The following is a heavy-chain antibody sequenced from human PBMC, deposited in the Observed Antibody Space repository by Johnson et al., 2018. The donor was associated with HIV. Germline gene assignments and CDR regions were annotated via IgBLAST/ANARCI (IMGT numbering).Heavy chain of an antibody. CDR1: GFTFSDYA. D-gene: IGHD3-16*02. J-gene: IGHJ3*02. CDR2: ISYDGSNK. Sequence: QVHLVESGGGVVQPGRSLRLSCAASGFTFSDYAMHWVRQAPGKGLEWVAVISYDGSNKYYPGSVKGRFTISRENAKNSLYLQMNSLRAGDTAVYYCARVGYHDAFDIWGQGTMVTVSS. CDR3: ARVGYHDAFDI. V-gene: IGHV3-30*03.